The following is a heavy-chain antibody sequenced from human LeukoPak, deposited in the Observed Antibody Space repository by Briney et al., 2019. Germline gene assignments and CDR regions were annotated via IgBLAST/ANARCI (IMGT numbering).Heavy chain of an antibody. CDR3: ARSPRDSSGYYYVGALDI. J-gene: IGHJ3*02. V-gene: IGHV1-8*01. CDR1: GYTFTSYD. CDR2: MNPNSGNT. Sequence: GASVKVSCKASGYTFTSYDINWVRQATGQGLEWMGWMNPNSGNTGYAQKFQGRVTMTRNTSISTAYMELSSLRSEDTAVYYCARSPRDSSGYYYVGALDIWDQGTMVTVSS. D-gene: IGHD3-22*01.